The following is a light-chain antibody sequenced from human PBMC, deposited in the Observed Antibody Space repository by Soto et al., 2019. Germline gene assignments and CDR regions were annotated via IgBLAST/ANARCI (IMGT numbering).Light chain of an antibody. CDR3: QQRSTPLT. CDR2: DAS. V-gene: IGKV3-11*01. Sequence: EIVLTQSPATLSLSPGERATLSCRASQSVSSYLAWYQQKPGQAPRLLIYDASNRATGIPARFSGSGSGTDFTLTISSLEPEDFAVYYCQQRSTPLTFGQGTRLEIQ. CDR1: QSVSSY. J-gene: IGKJ5*01.